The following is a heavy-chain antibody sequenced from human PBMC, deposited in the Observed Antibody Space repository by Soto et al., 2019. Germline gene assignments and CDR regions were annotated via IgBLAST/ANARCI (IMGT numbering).Heavy chain of an antibody. Sequence: GGSLRLSCAASGFTFSSYSMNWVRQAPGKGLEWVSYISSSSSTIYYADSVKGRFTISRDNAKNSLYLQMNSLRDEDTAVYYCARDGDYYDSSGYFAAFDIWGQGTMVTVSS. CDR1: GFTFSSYS. D-gene: IGHD3-22*01. V-gene: IGHV3-48*02. J-gene: IGHJ3*02. CDR2: ISSSSSTI. CDR3: ARDGDYYDSSGYFAAFDI.